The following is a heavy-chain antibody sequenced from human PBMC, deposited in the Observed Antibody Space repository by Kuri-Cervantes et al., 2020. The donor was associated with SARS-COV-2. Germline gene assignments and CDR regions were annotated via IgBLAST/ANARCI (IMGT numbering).Heavy chain of an antibody. CDR3: AKVGTSIAASGRFDY. CDR1: GFTFSSYA. J-gene: IGHJ4*02. V-gene: IGHV3-23*01. D-gene: IGHD6-25*01. CDR2: ISASGAST. Sequence: GGSLRLSCAASGFTFSSYAMSWVRQAPGKGLEWVSVISASGASTYYADSVKGRFTISRDNSKNTLYLQMNSLRAEDTAVYYCAKVGTSIAASGRFDYWGQGTLVTVSS.